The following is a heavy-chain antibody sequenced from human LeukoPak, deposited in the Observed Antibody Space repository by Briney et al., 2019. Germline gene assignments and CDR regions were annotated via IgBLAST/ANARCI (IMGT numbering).Heavy chain of an antibody. CDR2: IYYSGST. CDR3: ARLEGLHTYLFDY. CDR1: GGSISSSSYY. V-gene: IGHV4-61*05. Sequence: SETLSLTCTVSGGSISSSSYYWGWIRQPPGKGLEWIGYIYYSGSTNYNPSLKSRVTISVDTSKNQFSLKLSSVTAADTAVYYCARLEGLHTYLFDYWGQGTLVTVSS. J-gene: IGHJ4*02. D-gene: IGHD2-15*01.